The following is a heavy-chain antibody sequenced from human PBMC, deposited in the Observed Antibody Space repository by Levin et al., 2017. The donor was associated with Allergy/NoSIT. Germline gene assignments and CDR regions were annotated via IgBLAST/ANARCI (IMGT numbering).Heavy chain of an antibody. CDR1: GYTFTGYY. CDR2: INPNSGGT. CDR3: ARELTTVTRGRPHRYYYDYGMDV. Sequence: GESLKISCKASGYTFTGYYMHWVRQAPGQGLEWMGWINPNSGGTNYAQKFQGRVTMTRDTSISTAYMELSRLRSDDTAVYYCARELTTVTRGRPHRYYYDYGMDVWGQGTTVTVSS. D-gene: IGHD4-17*01. V-gene: IGHV1-2*02. J-gene: IGHJ6*02.